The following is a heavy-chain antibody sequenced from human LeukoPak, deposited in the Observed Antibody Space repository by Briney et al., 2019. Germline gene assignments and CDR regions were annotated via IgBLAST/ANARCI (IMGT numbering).Heavy chain of an antibody. Sequence: PGGSLRLSCAASGFTFSSHWMHWVRQAPGKGLVWVSFINNDGRVTRYADSVKGRFTISRDNAKNTVYLQMNSLRAEDTAMYYCARGGQGAADYWGPGTLVTVS. CDR1: GFTFSSHW. D-gene: IGHD3-16*01. V-gene: IGHV3-74*01. J-gene: IGHJ4*02. CDR2: INNDGRVT. CDR3: ARGGQGAADY.